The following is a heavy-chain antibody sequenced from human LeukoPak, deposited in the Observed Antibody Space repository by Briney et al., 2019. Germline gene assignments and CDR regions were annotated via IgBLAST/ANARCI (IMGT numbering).Heavy chain of an antibody. V-gene: IGHV3-48*01. D-gene: IGHD1-26*01. CDR3: ARAGGSYQVFDY. Sequence: GGSLRLSCAASGFTFNSYSMNWVRQAPGKGLEWVSYITSSSGTIYYADSVKGRFTISRDNAKNSLYLQMNSLRAEDTAVYYCARAGGSYQVFDYWGQGTLVTVSS. CDR2: ITSSSGTI. CDR1: GFTFNSYS. J-gene: IGHJ4*02.